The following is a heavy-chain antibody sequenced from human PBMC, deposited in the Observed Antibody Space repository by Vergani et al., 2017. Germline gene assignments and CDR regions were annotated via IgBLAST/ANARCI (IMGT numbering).Heavy chain of an antibody. CDR1: GFTFSSYS. CDR2: ISSSSSYI. Sequence: VQLVESGGGLVKPGGSLRLSCAASGFTFSSYSMNWVRQAPGKGLEWVSSISSSSSYIYYADSVKGRFTISRDNAKNSLYLQMNSLRAEDTAVYYCARDSGIDYYGSGPPDYWGQGTLVTVSS. D-gene: IGHD3-10*01. V-gene: IGHV3-21*01. CDR3: ARDSGIDYYGSGPPDY. J-gene: IGHJ4*02.